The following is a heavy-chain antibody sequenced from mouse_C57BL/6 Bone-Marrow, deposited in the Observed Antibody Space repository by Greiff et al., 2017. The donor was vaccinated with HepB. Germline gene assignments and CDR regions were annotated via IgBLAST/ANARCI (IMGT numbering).Heavy chain of an antibody. CDR1: GFTFSSYA. V-gene: IGHV5-4*01. CDR3: ARDGSSHWYFDV. J-gene: IGHJ1*03. CDR2: ISDGGSYT. Sequence: EVKLMESGGGLVKPGGSLKLSCAASGFTFSSYAMSWVRQTPEKRLEWVATISDGGSYTYYPDNVKGRFTISRDNAKNNLYLQMSHLKSEDTAMYYCARDGSSHWYFDVWGTGTTVTVSS. D-gene: IGHD1-1*01.